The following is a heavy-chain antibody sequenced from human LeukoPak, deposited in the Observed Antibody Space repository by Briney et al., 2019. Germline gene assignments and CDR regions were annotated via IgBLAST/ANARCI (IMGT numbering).Heavy chain of an antibody. CDR2: ISSSSSYI. V-gene: IGHV3-21*01. J-gene: IGHJ4*02. CDR1: GFTFSSYS. D-gene: IGHD5-24*01. CDR3: ARGRDGYNSFDY. Sequence: GGSLRLSCAASGFTFSSYSMNWVRQAPGKGLEWVSSISSSSSYIYYADSVKGRFTISRDNAKNSLYLQMNSLRAEDTAVYYCARGRDGYNSFDYWGQRTLVTVSS.